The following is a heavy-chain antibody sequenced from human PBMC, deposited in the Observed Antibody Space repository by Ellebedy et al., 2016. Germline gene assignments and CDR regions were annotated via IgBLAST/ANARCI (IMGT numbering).Heavy chain of an antibody. CDR1: GFTFDDYA. D-gene: IGHD1-1*01. CDR3: AKDIGGPHETGTDY. V-gene: IGHV3-9*01. Sequence: SLKISXAASGFTFDDYAMHWVRQAPGKGLEWVSGISWNSGSIGYADSVKGRFTISRDNAKSSLYLQMNSLRAEDTALYYCAKDIGGPHETGTDYWGQGTLVTVSS. CDR2: ISWNSGSI. J-gene: IGHJ4*02.